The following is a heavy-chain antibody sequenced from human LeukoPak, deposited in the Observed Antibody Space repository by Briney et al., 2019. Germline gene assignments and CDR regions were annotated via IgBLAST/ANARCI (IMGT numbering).Heavy chain of an antibody. CDR3: ARNIVATIGYFDY. CDR2: IYTSGST. V-gene: IGHV4-61*02. CDR1: GGSISSGSYY. D-gene: IGHD5-12*01. Sequence: SETLSLTCTVSGGSISSGSYYWSWIRQPAGKGLEWIGRIYTSGSTNYNPSLKSRVTISVDTSKNQFSLKLSSVTAADTAVYYCARNIVATIGYFDYWGQGTLVTVSS. J-gene: IGHJ4*02.